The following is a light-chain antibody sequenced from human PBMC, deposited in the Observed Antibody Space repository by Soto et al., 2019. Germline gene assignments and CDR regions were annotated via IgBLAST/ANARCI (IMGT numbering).Light chain of an antibody. V-gene: IGLV7-46*01. Sequence: QAVVTQEPSLTVSPGGTVTLTCGSSTGAVTSGHYPFWFQQKPGQAPRTLIYDTSNKHSWTPARFSGSLLGGKAALTLSGGQPEDEADYYCLIAYSGVLVFGGGTKLTVL. J-gene: IGLJ2*01. CDR3: LIAYSGVLV. CDR2: DTS. CDR1: TGAVTSGHY.